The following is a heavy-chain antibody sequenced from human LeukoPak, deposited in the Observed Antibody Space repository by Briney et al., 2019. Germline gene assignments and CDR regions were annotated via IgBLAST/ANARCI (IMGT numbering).Heavy chain of an antibody. V-gene: IGHV3-11*06. D-gene: IGHD6-19*01. J-gene: IGHJ4*02. Sequence: PGGSLRLSCAASGFTFSDYYMRWVRQAPGKGLEWVSYISSSSTYTNYADSVKGRFTISRDNAKNSLYLQMNSLRAEDTAVYYCARGAPGYSSGWYAYWGQGTLLTVSS. CDR2: ISSSSTYT. CDR1: GFTFSDYY. CDR3: ARGAPGYSSGWYAY.